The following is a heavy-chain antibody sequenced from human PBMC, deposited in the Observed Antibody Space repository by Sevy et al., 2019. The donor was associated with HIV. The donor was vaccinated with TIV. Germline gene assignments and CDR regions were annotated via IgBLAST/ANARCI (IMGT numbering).Heavy chain of an antibody. J-gene: IGHJ3*02. Sequence: GGSLRLSCAASGFTFSSYSMNWVRQAPGKGLEWVSSISSSSSYIYYADSVKGRFTISRDNAKNSLYLQMNSLRAEDTVVYYCASMLRSVGAFDIWGQGTMVTVSS. D-gene: IGHD1-26*01. V-gene: IGHV3-21*01. CDR3: ASMLRSVGAFDI. CDR2: ISSSSSYI. CDR1: GFTFSSYS.